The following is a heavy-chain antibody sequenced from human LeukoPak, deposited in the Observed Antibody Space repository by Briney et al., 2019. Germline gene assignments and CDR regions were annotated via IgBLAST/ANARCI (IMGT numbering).Heavy chain of an antibody. V-gene: IGHV1-2*02. D-gene: IGHD6-13*01. CDR3: ARARPRIAAAGQYYFDY. CDR1: GYTFTGYY. Sequence: ASVKVSCKASGYTFTGYYMHWVRQAPGQGLEWMGWINPNSGGTNYAQKFQGRVTMTRDTSISTAYMELSRLRSDDTAVYYCARARPRIAAAGQYYFDYWGQGILVTVSS. J-gene: IGHJ4*02. CDR2: INPNSGGT.